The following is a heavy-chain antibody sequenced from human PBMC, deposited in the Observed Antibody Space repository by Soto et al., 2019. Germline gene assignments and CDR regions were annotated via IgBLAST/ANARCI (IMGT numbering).Heavy chain of an antibody. J-gene: IGHJ6*02. V-gene: IGHV4-59*01. D-gene: IGHD6-19*01. CDR2: IYYSGST. CDR3: ARGIEGWYQGRYYYGMDV. Sequence: PSDTLSLTCTVSGGSISIYYWSWIRQPPGKGLEWIGYIYYSGSTNYNPSLKSRVTISVDTSKNQFSLKLSSVTAADTAVYYCARGIEGWYQGRYYYGMDVWGQGTTVTVSS. CDR1: GGSISIYY.